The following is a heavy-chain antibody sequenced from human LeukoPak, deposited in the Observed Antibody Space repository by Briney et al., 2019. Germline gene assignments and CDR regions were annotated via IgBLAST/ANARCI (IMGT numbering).Heavy chain of an antibody. CDR1: GGTFSSYA. CDR2: IIPILGIA. Sequence: SVKVSCTASGGTFSSYAISWVRQAPGQGLEWMGRIIPILGIANYAQKFQGRVTITADKSTSTAYMELSSLRSEDTAVYYCARGRGGSYFSYGMDVWGQGTTVTVSS. D-gene: IGHD1-26*01. J-gene: IGHJ6*02. CDR3: ARGRGGSYFSYGMDV. V-gene: IGHV1-69*04.